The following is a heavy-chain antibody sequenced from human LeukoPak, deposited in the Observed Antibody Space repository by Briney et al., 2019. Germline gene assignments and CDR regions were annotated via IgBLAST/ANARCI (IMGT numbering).Heavy chain of an antibody. D-gene: IGHD3-9*01. V-gene: IGHV4-39*01. CDR3: ATVLYDFDWFDAFDI. Sequence: PSVTLSLTCTVSGGSISSSSYYWGWIRQPPGKGLEWIGSIYYSGSTYYNPSLKSRVTISVDTSKNQFSLKLSSVTAADTAVYYCATVLYDFDWFDAFDIWGQGTMVTVSS. J-gene: IGHJ3*02. CDR1: GGSISSSSYY. CDR2: IYYSGST.